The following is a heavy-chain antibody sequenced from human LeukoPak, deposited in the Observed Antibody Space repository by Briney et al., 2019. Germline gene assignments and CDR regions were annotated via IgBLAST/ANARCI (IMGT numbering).Heavy chain of an antibody. Sequence: GGSLRLSCAASGFTFSSYAMSWVRQAPGKGLEWVSAISGSGGSTYYADSVKGQFTISRDNSKNTLYLQINSLRAEDTAVYYCAKGNGYRRPPDYWGQGTLVTVSS. V-gene: IGHV3-23*01. CDR3: AKGNGYRRPPDY. CDR2: ISGSGGST. CDR1: GFTFSSYA. J-gene: IGHJ4*02. D-gene: IGHD5-18*01.